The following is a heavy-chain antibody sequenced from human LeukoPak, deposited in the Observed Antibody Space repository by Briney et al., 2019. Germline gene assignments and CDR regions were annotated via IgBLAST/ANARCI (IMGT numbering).Heavy chain of an antibody. Sequence: GASLKVSCKTSGFTFSDHYMHWLRQAPGQGLEWMGWIKPDSVATNYAQKFQGRFTMSRDMSISTVYMELSSLTSDDTAMYWCARDHDYRLDYWGQGTLVTVSA. V-gene: IGHV1-2*02. CDR1: GFTFSDHY. CDR3: ARDHDYRLDY. J-gene: IGHJ4*02. CDR2: IKPDSVAT. D-gene: IGHD4/OR15-4a*01.